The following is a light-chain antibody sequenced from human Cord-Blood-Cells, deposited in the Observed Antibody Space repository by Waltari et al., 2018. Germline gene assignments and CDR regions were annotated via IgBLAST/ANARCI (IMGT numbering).Light chain of an antibody. V-gene: IGKV1-39*01. CDR3: QQSYSTPYT. Sequence: DIQMTQSPSSLSASVGDRVTLTCRASQSIRSYLNWYQQKPCKAPKLLIYAASSLQSGVPSMFSDSGSGTDFTLTISSLQPEDFATYYCQQSYSTPYTFGQGTKLEIK. CDR1: QSIRSY. J-gene: IGKJ2*01. CDR2: AAS.